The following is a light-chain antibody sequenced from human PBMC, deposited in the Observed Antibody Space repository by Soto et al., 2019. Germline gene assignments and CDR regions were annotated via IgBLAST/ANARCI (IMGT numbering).Light chain of an antibody. J-gene: IGLJ1*01. CDR3: SSYTSSSIDYV. Sequence: QSALTQPASVSGSPGQSITISCTGTSSDVGGYNYVSWYQQHPGKAPKLMIYEVSNRPSGVSNRFSGSKSGNTASLTISGLQAEDEAVFYCSSYTSSSIDYVFGTGPKLTVL. CDR1: SSDVGGYNY. V-gene: IGLV2-14*01. CDR2: EVS.